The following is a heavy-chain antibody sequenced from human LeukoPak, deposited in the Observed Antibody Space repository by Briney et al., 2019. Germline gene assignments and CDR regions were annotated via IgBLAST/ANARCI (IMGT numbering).Heavy chain of an antibody. CDR1: GGSINSGGYC. V-gene: IGHV4-31*03. CDR3: ARGISTGYYFDY. J-gene: IGHJ4*02. Sequence: SETLSLTCTVSGGSINSGGYCWSWIRQHPGKGLEWIGYIYGNGGTYYNPSLKSRVTMSVDTSKNQFSLKLTSVAAADTAVYFCARGISTGYYFDYWGQGTLVTVSS. D-gene: IGHD3-22*01. CDR2: IYGNGGT.